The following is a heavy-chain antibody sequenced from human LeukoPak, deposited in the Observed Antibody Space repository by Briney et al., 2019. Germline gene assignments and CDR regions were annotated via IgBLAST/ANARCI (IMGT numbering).Heavy chain of an antibody. CDR2: IYYSGTT. V-gene: IGHV4-30-4*01. CDR3: ARQRYDILTGHSSDMDV. J-gene: IGHJ6*02. D-gene: IGHD3-9*01. Sequence: PSETLSLTCTVSGGSISSGDYYWSWIRQPPGKGLEWIGYIYYSGTTYYNPSLKSRVTISVDTSKNQFSLKLTSVTAADTAVYFCARQRYDILTGHSSDMDVWGQGTTVTVSS. CDR1: GGSISSGDYY.